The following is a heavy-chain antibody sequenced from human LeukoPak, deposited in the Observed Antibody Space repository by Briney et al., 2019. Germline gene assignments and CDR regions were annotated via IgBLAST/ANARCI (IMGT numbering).Heavy chain of an antibody. V-gene: IGHV1-2*04. CDR1: GYTFTGYY. Sequence: GASVKVSCKASGYTFTGYYMHWVRQAPGQGLEWMGWINPNSGGTNYAQKFQGWVTMTRDTSISTAYMELSRLRSDDTAVYYCARDLRNVTSGYDAFDIWGQGTMVTVSS. J-gene: IGHJ3*02. CDR3: ARDLRNVTSGYDAFDI. CDR2: INPNSGGT. D-gene: IGHD3-10*01.